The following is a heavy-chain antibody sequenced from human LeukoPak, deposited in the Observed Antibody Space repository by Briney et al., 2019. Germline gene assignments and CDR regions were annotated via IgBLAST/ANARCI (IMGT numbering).Heavy chain of an antibody. J-gene: IGHJ4*02. CDR2: ISSSGSTI. CDR1: GFTFSSYE. Sequence: GGSLRLSCAASGFTFSSYEMNWVRQAPGKGLEWVSYISSSGSTIYYADSVKGRFTISRDNSKNTLYLQMNSLRVEDTAVYYCAKGNDSSGYDYWGQGTLVTVSS. CDR3: AKGNDSSGYDY. V-gene: IGHV3-48*03. D-gene: IGHD3-22*01.